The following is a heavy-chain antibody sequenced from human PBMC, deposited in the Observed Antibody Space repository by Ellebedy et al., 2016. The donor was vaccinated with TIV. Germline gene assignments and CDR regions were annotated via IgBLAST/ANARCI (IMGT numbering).Heavy chain of an antibody. CDR1: GFTFSRSG. J-gene: IGHJ4*02. Sequence: PGGSLRLSCAASGFTFSRSGMHWVRQAPGKGLEWVAIIWLDGSKEYYADSVKGRFTISRDSAENSLYLQMNSMRAEDTAVYYCARGRYTSGWYPDYFDYWGQGTLVTVSS. V-gene: IGHV3-33*01. CDR2: IWLDGSKE. CDR3: ARGRYTSGWYPDYFDY. D-gene: IGHD6-19*01.